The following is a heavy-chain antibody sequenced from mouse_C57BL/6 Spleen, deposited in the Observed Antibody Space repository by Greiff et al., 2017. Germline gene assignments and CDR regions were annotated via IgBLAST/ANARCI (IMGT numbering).Heavy chain of an antibody. V-gene: IGHV7-3*01. CDR2: IRNKANGYTT. Sequence: EVMLVESGGGLVQPGGSLSLSCAASGFTFTDYYMSWVRQPPGKALEWLGFIRNKANGYTTEYSASVKGRFTISRDNSQSILYLQMNALRAEDSATYYCARSYDCYDEMGAMDYWGQGTSVTVSS. D-gene: IGHD2-3*01. CDR1: GFTFTDYY. CDR3: ARSYDCYDEMGAMDY. J-gene: IGHJ4*01.